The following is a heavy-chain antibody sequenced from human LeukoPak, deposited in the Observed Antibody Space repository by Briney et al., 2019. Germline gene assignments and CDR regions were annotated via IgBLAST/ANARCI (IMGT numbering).Heavy chain of an antibody. D-gene: IGHD3-22*01. CDR3: ARGVEYYYDIWGAFDI. CDR1: GFTVSSNY. CDR2: IYSGGST. V-gene: IGHV3-53*01. J-gene: IGHJ3*02. Sequence: HPGGSLRLSCAASGFTVSSNYMSWVRQAPGKGLEWVSVIYSGGSTYYADSVKGRFTISRDNSKNTLYLQMNSLRAEDTAVYYCARGVEYYYDIWGAFDIWGQGTMVTVSS.